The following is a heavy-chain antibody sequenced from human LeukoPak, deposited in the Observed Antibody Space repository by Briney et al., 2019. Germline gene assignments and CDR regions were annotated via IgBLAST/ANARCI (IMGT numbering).Heavy chain of an antibody. CDR1: GCTFSRHG. CDR2: ISNDGSRK. J-gene: IGHJ4*02. Sequence: PGGSLRLSCAPSGCTFSRHGMHWVRQAPGKGLEWVAIISNDGSRKYYAHSVEGRVTISRDNSKNTLYLQMDSLRAEDTAVYYCARDRAWNYFDYWGQGTLVTVSS. V-gene: IGHV3-30*03. CDR3: ARDRAWNYFDY. D-gene: IGHD3-3*01.